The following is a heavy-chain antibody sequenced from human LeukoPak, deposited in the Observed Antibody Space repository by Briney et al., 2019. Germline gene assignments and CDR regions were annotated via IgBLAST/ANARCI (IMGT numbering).Heavy chain of an antibody. V-gene: IGHV3-21*01. CDR3: ARYIAAAGLDY. Sequence: RGSLRLSCAASGFTFSSYSMNWVRQAPGKGLEWVSSISSSSSYIYYADSVKGRCTISRDNAKNSLYLQMNSLRAEDTAVYYCARYIAAAGLDYWGQGTLVTVSS. CDR2: ISSSSSYI. CDR1: GFTFSSYS. D-gene: IGHD6-13*01. J-gene: IGHJ4*02.